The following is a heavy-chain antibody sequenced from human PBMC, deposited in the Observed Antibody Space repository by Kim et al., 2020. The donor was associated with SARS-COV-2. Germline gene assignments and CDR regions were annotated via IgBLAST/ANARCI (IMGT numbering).Heavy chain of an antibody. CDR3: ATRNACFSIPWAAYNYMDV. Sequence: SVKFSCKTSEGTFSSHAINWVRQAPGQGLEWMGRLVPSLGVVAYAQNFQGRVTIDADKSTSTASLELSTLGPQDTAVYYCATRNACFSIPWAAYNYMDV. CDR2: LVPSLGVV. J-gene: IGHJ6*03. V-gene: IGHV1-69*04. D-gene: IGHD2-15*01. CDR1: EGTFSSHA.